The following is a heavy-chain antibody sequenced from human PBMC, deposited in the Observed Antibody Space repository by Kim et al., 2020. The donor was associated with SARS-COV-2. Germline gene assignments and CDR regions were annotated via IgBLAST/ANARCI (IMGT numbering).Heavy chain of an antibody. D-gene: IGHD6-19*01. CDR1: EFTFSTSW. CDR3: AKGVAVAPHYYYHYCMDV. Sequence: GGSLRLSCAASEFTFSTSWMTWVRQAPGKGLEWVASIKQDAYERYYVDSVKGRFTISRDNAKNLLYLQMNSLRPEDTAVYYCAKGVAVAPHYYYHYCMDVWGQGTTVTVSS. CDR2: IKQDAYER. J-gene: IGHJ6*02. V-gene: IGHV3-7*03.